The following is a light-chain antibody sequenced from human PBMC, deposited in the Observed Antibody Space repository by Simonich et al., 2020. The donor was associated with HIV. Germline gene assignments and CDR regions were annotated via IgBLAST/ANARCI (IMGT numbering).Light chain of an antibody. CDR1: QSMSRY. CDR2: AAS. J-gene: IGKJ2*01. Sequence: DIQMTQSPSSLSASVGYRVTITCRESQSMSRYLNWYQQKRGKAPKVLLYAASRLESGVPSRLSGSGSGTDYTLTISSLQPEDFATYYCQQSYSTPYTFGQGTKLEIK. V-gene: IGKV1-39*01. CDR3: QQSYSTPYT.